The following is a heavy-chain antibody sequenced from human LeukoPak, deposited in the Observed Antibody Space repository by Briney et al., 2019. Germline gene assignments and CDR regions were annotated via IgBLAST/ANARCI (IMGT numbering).Heavy chain of an antibody. Sequence: SVKVSCKASGGTFSSYAISWVRQAPGQGLEWMGGIIPIFGTANYAQKFQGRVTITTDESTSTAYMELSSLRSEDTAVYYCARDTSGYFHFDYWGQGTLVTVSS. V-gene: IGHV1-69*05. J-gene: IGHJ4*02. D-gene: IGHD6-13*01. CDR2: IIPIFGTA. CDR3: ARDTSGYFHFDY. CDR1: GGTFSSYA.